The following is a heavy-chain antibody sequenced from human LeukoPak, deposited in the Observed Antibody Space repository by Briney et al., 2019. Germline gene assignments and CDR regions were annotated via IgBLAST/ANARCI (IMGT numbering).Heavy chain of an antibody. CDR1: GFTFSSYS. Sequence: GGSLRLSCAASGFTFSSYSMNWVRQAPGKGLEWVSSISSSSSYIYYADSVKGRFTISRDNAKNSLYLQMNSLRAEDTAVYYCARDRSDYCSGGSCYFTPHWGQGTLVTVSS. J-gene: IGHJ4*02. V-gene: IGHV3-21*01. CDR2: ISSSSSYI. CDR3: ARDRSDYCSGGSCYFTPH. D-gene: IGHD2-15*01.